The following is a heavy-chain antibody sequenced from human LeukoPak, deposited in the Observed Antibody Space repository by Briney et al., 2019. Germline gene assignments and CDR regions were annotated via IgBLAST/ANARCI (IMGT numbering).Heavy chain of an antibody. Sequence: PGGSLRLSCAASGFIFSDYYMTWIHQAPGKGQEWLSYISGSGSDTNYADSVKGRFTTSRDNAKNSLYLQMNSLRAEDTAVYYCARVGSIAAAGTPDYWGQGTLVTVSS. CDR2: ISGSGSDT. J-gene: IGHJ4*02. CDR1: GFIFSDYY. CDR3: ARVGSIAAAGTPDY. V-gene: IGHV3-11*06. D-gene: IGHD6-13*01.